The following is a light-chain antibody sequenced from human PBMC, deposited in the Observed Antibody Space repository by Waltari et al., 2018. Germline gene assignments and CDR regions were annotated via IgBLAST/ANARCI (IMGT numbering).Light chain of an antibody. V-gene: IGKV1-39*01. Sequence: DIQMTQSPSSLSASVGDRVTITCRASQSISSDLNWYQQKPGKAPKHLIYAASSLQSGVPSRFSGSGSGTDFPLTLRSLQPADFATYYCQQSYSTPYAFGQGTQLEIK. CDR3: QQSYSTPYA. CDR1: QSISSD. J-gene: IGKJ2*01. CDR2: AAS.